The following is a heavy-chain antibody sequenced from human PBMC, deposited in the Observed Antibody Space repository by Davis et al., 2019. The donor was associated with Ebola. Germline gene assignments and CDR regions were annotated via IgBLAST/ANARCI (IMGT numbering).Heavy chain of an antibody. D-gene: IGHD1-26*01. CDR2: IIPIFGAA. Sequence: SVKVSCKASGGTFSSYAISWVRQAPGQGLEWMGGIIPIFGAANYAQKFQGRVTITADNSTSTVYMELSSLRSEDTAVYYCARGRFRFGGSYYYYYGMDVWGQGTTVTVSS. CDR1: GGTFSSYA. V-gene: IGHV1-69*06. J-gene: IGHJ6*02. CDR3: ARGRFRFGGSYYYYYGMDV.